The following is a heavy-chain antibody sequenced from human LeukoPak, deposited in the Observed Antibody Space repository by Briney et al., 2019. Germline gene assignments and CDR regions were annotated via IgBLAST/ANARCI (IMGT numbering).Heavy chain of an antibody. J-gene: IGHJ6*02. V-gene: IGHV4-4*02. Sequence: SGTLSLTCAVSGGSISSSNWWSWVRQPPGKGLEWIGEIYHSGSTNYNPSLKSRVTISVDKSKNQFSLKLSSVTAADTAVYYCARAVQNYYDSSGYYYYYYGMDVWGQGTTVTVSS. CDR3: ARAVQNYYDSSGYYYYYYGMDV. CDR1: GGSISSSNW. D-gene: IGHD3-22*01. CDR2: IYHSGST.